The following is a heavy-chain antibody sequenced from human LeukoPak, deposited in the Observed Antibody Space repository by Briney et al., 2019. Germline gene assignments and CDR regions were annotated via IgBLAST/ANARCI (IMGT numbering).Heavy chain of an antibody. J-gene: IGHJ6*02. CDR3: AREGPGGYSYGMDV. D-gene: IGHD5-18*01. Sequence: PSETLSLTCAVYGGSFSGYYWSWIRQPPGKGLEWIGEINHSGSTNHNPSLKSRVTISVDTSKNQFSLKLSSVTAADTAVYYCAREGPGGYSYGMDVWGQGTTVTVSS. CDR1: GGSFSGYY. CDR2: INHSGST. V-gene: IGHV4-34*01.